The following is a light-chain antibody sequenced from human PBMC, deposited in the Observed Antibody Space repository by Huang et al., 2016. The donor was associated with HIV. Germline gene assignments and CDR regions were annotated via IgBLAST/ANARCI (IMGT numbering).Light chain of an antibody. CDR2: SVS. V-gene: IGKV1-39*01. J-gene: IGKJ2*01. CDR1: QSISSY. Sequence: QMTQSPPSLSASVGDRVTITCRASQSISSYLNWYQQKPGHAPKLLIYSVSTLHRDVPARFSGSGFETDFTLTISSLRPEDFATYYCQQTYATPYTFGQGTNLDIE. CDR3: QQTYATPYT.